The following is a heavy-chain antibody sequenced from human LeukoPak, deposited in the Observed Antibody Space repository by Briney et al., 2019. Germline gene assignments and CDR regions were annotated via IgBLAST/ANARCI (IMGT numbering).Heavy chain of an antibody. CDR2: ISDSGRVT. V-gene: IGHV3-48*01. CDR1: GFSFTIYS. Sequence: GGSLRLSCAASGFSFTIYSMNWVRQAPGKGLEWVSFISDSGRVTYYADSVKGRFTISRDTATNSQYLQMNSLRAEDTAVYYCGRDRRQIYYGVDVWGQGTTVTVSS. CDR3: GRDRRQIYYGVDV. J-gene: IGHJ6*02.